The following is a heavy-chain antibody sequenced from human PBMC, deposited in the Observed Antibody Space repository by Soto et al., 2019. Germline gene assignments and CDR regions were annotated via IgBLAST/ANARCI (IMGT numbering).Heavy chain of an antibody. J-gene: IGHJ6*02. CDR1: GFSLSTSGVG. D-gene: IGHD2-15*01. Sequence: QVTLKESGPTLVKPTQTLTLTCTLSGFSLSTSGVGVGWIRQPPGKALQWLALIYWDDDKRYSPSLKSRLTITKDTSKNQVVLTMTNMDPVDTATYFCAQWCSGGSCYEELYFYGMNVWGQGTAITVSS. V-gene: IGHV2-5*02. CDR3: AQWCSGGSCYEELYFYGMNV. CDR2: IYWDDDK.